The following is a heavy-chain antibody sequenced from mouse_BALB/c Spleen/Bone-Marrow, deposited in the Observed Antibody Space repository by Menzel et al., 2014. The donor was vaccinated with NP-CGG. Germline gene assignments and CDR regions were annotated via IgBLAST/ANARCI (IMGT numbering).Heavy chain of an antibody. CDR1: GFNIKDTY. D-gene: IGHD1-3*01. J-gene: IGHJ1*01. CDR2: IDPANGNT. V-gene: IGHV14-3*02. Sequence: VQLQQSGAELVKPGASVKLSCSASGFNIKDTYMHWVKPRPEQGLEWIGRIDPANGNTKYDPKFQDKATITADTSSNTVDLQLSSLTFEDTAVYYCARQEFAIYWYFDVWGAGTTVTVS. CDR3: ARQEFAIYWYFDV.